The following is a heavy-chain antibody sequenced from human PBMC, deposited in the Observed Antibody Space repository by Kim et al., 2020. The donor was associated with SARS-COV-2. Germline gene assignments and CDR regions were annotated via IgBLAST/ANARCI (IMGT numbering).Heavy chain of an antibody. J-gene: IGHJ4*02. D-gene: IGHD6-19*01. CDR2: IKQDGSEK. Sequence: GGSLRLSCAASGFTFSSYWMSWVRQAPGKGLEWVANIKQDGSEKYYVDSVKGRFTISRDNAKNSLYLQMNSLRAEDTAVYYCARHGEQWLVQYYFDYWGQGTLVTVSS. CDR1: GFTFSSYW. CDR3: ARHGEQWLVQYYFDY. V-gene: IGHV3-7*03.